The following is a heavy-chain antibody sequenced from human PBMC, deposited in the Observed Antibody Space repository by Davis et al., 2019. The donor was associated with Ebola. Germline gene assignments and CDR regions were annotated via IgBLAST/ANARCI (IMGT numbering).Heavy chain of an antibody. J-gene: IGHJ6*03. Sequence: ASVKVSCKASGYTFTSYYMHWVRQAPGQGLEWMGIINPSGGSTSYAQKFQGRVTMTTDTSTSTAYMELRSLRSDDTAVYYCARARSTQAGYYYYMDVWGKGTTVTVSS. V-gene: IGHV1-46*01. CDR1: GYTFTSYY. CDR3: ARARSTQAGYYYYMDV. CDR2: INPSGGST.